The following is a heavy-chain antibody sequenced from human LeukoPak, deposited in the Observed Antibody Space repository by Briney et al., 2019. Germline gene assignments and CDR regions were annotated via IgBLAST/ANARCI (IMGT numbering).Heavy chain of an antibody. CDR3: ARDSSGWYGGAPYNWFDP. J-gene: IGHJ5*02. V-gene: IGHV4-39*07. CDR2: IYHSGST. D-gene: IGHD6-19*01. CDR1: GGSISSSSYY. Sequence: SETLSLTCTVSGGSISSSSYYWGWIRQPPGKGLEWIGSIYHSGSTYYNPSLKSRVTIAVETSKNQFSLRLNSVTAADTAVYYCARDSSGWYGGAPYNWFDPWGQGTLVTVSS.